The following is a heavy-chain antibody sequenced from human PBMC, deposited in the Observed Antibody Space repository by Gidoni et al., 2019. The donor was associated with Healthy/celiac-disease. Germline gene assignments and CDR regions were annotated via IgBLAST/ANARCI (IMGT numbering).Heavy chain of an antibody. V-gene: IGHV3-13*01. CDR3: ARGAMVRGVLDAFDI. Sequence: EVQLVESGGGLVQPGGSLRLSCTASGFPFSSYDMHWVRQATGQGLEWVSAIGTAGDTYYPGSVKGRFTITRENAKNSLYLQMNSLRAGDTAVYYCARGAMVRGVLDAFDIWGQGTMVTVSS. CDR2: IGTAGDT. D-gene: IGHD3-10*01. J-gene: IGHJ3*02. CDR1: GFPFSSYD.